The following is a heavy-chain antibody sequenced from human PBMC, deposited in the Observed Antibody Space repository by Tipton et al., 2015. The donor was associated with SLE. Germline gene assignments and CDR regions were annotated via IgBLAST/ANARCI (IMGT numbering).Heavy chain of an antibody. CDR3: ARTGSASKWSPYDY. Sequence: QSGPEVKKPGASVKVSCKASGYTFSNYAISWVRQAPGQGPEWMGWISANHGNTNYAQKFQGRVTMTTDTSTTTAYMELRSLRSDDTAVYYCARTGSASKWSPYDYWGQGTLVTVSS. D-gene: IGHD2-15*01. V-gene: IGHV1-18*01. J-gene: IGHJ4*02. CDR1: GYTFSNYA. CDR2: ISANHGNT.